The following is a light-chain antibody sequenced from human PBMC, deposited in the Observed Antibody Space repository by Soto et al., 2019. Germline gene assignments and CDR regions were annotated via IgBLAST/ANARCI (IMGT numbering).Light chain of an antibody. CDR1: QSVSTR. J-gene: IGKJ2*01. CDR3: HQYDDWPPYT. CDR2: GAY. Sequence: ETVVTQSPATLSLSPGERATLSCRASQSVSTRLEWYQQKSGQAPRLLIYGAYTRAAGVPARFSGTGSGTEFTLTISSLQSEDFAVYYCHQYDDWPPYTFGQGTKLEFK. V-gene: IGKV3-15*01.